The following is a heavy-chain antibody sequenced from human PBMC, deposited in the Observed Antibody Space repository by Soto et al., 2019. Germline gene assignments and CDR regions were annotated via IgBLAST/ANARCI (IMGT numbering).Heavy chain of an antibody. D-gene: IGHD3-10*01. CDR1: GFTFSSYG. CDR2: ISYDGSNK. Sequence: QVQLVESGGGVVQPGRSLRLSCAASGFTFSSYGMHWVRQAPGKGLEWVAVISYDGSNKYYADSVKGRFTISRDNFKNTLYLQMNSLRAEDTAVYYCAKHAPQESMVRGVTPDYWGQGTLVTVSS. CDR3: AKHAPQESMVRGVTPDY. J-gene: IGHJ4*02. V-gene: IGHV3-30*18.